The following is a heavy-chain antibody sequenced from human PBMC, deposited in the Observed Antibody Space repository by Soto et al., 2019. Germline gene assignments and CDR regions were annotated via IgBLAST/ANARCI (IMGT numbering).Heavy chain of an antibody. Sequence: ASVKVSCKASGNTFTSYDINWVRQATGHGLEWMGWINPNSGNIGYAQKFQGRVTMTRDTAIRTAYMEVSRLRSDDTAVYYCARGRASGSYYLLDYWGQGTLVTVSS. CDR3: ARGRASGSYYLLDY. CDR1: GNTFTSYD. J-gene: IGHJ4*02. CDR2: INPNSGNI. D-gene: IGHD3-10*01. V-gene: IGHV1-8*01.